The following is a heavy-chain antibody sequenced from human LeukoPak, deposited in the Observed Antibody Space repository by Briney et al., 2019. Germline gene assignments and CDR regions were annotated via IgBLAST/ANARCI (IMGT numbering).Heavy chain of an antibody. CDR2: ISGSGST. V-gene: IGHV4-4*07. CDR3: ARGVLVAGHLTPIDY. D-gene: IGHD6-19*01. Sequence: SATLSLTCSVSGDSVSYFYWSWIRQAAGKGLEWIGRISGSGSTDYNASLKSRVTMSVDTSKNQLSLKVISVTAADTAVYYCARGVLVAGHLTPIDYWGQGTLVTVSS. J-gene: IGHJ4*02. CDR1: GDSVSYFY.